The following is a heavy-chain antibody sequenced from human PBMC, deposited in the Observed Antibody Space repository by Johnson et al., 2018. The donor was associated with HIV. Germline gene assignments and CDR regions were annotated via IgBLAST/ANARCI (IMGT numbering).Heavy chain of an antibody. CDR3: ARDRNYYDSSAQGAFDI. CDR1: GFTFDDYA. D-gene: IGHD3-22*01. Sequence: VQLVESGGGLVQPGRSLRLSCAASGFTFDDYAMHWVRQAPGKGLEWVSAISGSGGSTYDADSVKGRFTISRDNSKNTLYLEMNSLRAEDTAVYYCARDRNYYDSSAQGAFDIWGQGTMVTVSS. V-gene: IGHV3-23*04. CDR2: ISGSGGST. J-gene: IGHJ3*02.